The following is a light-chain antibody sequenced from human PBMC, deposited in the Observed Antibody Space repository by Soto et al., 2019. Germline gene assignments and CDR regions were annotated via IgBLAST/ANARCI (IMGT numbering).Light chain of an antibody. J-gene: IGKJ4*01. V-gene: IGKV3-15*01. Sequence: EVELTQSPDILSVSPGETATLSCRASQSVRSNLAWYQQKPGQAPRLLIYGASTRATGIPARFSGSGSGREFTLTISSLQSEDFGLYYYQQYNIWPPLTFGGGTKVEIK. CDR2: GAS. CDR1: QSVRSN. CDR3: QQYNIWPPLT.